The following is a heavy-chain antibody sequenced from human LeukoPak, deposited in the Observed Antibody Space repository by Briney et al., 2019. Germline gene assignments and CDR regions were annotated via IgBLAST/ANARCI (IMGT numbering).Heavy chain of an antibody. V-gene: IGHV4-30-2*01. D-gene: IGHD4-17*01. CDR2: IYHSGST. CDR3: ARGYYGDYGWFDP. Sequence: SETLSLTCAGSGGSISSGGYSWSWIRQPPGKGVEGIGYIYHSGSTYYNPSLKSRVTISVDRSKNQFSLKLSSVTAADTAVYYCARGYYGDYGWFDPWGQGTLVTVSS. J-gene: IGHJ5*02. CDR1: GGSISSGGYS.